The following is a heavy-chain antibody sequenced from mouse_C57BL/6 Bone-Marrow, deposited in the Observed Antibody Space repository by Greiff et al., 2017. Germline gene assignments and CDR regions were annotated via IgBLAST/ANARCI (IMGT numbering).Heavy chain of an antibody. CDR1: GFNIKDDY. J-gene: IGHJ2*01. D-gene: IGHD1-1*01. V-gene: IGHV14-4*01. CDR3: TTDYYGSPYFDY. CDR2: LDPENGDT. Sequence: VQLHQSGAELVRPGASVKLSCTASGFNIKDDYMHWVKQRPEQGLEWIGWLDPENGDTEYASKFQGKATITADTSSNTAYLQLSSLTSEDTAVYYCTTDYYGSPYFDYWGQGTTLTVSS.